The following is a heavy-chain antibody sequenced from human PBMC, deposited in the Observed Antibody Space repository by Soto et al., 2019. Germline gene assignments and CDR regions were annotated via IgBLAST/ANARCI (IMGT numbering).Heavy chain of an antibody. CDR3: ARGARATIFGVVIIGDYYYYGMDV. D-gene: IGHD3-3*01. CDR1: GGSFSGYY. J-gene: IGHJ6*02. CDR2: INHSGST. V-gene: IGHV4-34*01. Sequence: PSETLSLTCAVYGGSFSGYYWSWIRQPPGKGLEWIGEINHSGSTNYNPSLKSRVTISVDTSKNQFSLKLSSVTAADTAVYYCARGARATIFGVVIIGDYYYYGMDVWGQGTTVTVSS.